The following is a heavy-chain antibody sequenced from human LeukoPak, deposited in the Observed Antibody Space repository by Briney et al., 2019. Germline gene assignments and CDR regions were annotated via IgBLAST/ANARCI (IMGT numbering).Heavy chain of an antibody. CDR3: AREYSGSYYI. V-gene: IGHV4-34*01. D-gene: IGHD1-26*01. CDR1: GGSFSGYY. CDR2: INHSGST. Sequence: SETLSLTCAVYGGSFSGYYWSWIRQPPGKGREWIGEINHSGSTDYNPSLKSRVTISVDTSKNQFSLKLSSVTAADTAVYYCAREYSGSYYIWGQGTMVTVSS. J-gene: IGHJ3*02.